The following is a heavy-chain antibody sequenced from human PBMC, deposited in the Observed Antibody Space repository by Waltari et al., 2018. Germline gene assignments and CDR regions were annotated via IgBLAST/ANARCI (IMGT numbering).Heavy chain of an antibody. CDR2: IRYEGSNT. Sequence: QVYLVESGGGVVQPGGSLRLSCAASGFMFSNYVMHWVRQAPGKGLEWVASIRYEGSNTFHADSVKGRFTISRDNYKNTMDLQTSSLRPEDTAVYYCASERGTFGVGRSSFDRWGQGTLVIVSS. CDR3: ASERGTFGVGRSSFDR. D-gene: IGHD3-3*01. CDR1: GFMFSNYV. V-gene: IGHV3-30*02. J-gene: IGHJ4*02.